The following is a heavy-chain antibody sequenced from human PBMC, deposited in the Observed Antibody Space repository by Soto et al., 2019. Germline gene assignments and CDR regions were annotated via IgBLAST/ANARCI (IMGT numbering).Heavy chain of an antibody. J-gene: IGHJ3*02. CDR1: GYTFTSYD. V-gene: IGHV1-8*01. CDR3: ARGQCKYCSGGSCYSSRVAAFDI. D-gene: IGHD2-15*01. Sequence: GASVKVSCKASGYTFTSYDINWVRQATGQGLEWMGWMNPNSGNTGYARKFQGRVTMTRNTSISTAYMELSSLRSEDTAVYYCARGQCKYCSGGSCYSSRVAAFDIWGQGTMVTVSS. CDR2: MNPNSGNT.